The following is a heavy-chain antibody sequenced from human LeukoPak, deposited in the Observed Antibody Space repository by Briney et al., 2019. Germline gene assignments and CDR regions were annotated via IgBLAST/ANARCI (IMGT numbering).Heavy chain of an antibody. CDR2: IYTSGST. Sequence: SETLSLTCTVSGDSISNYYWSWIRQPAGKGLEWIGRIYTSGSTNYNPSLKSRVTMSVDTSKNQFSLKLSSVTAADTAVYYCASHRTYYDFWSGPLDIWGQGTMVTVSS. V-gene: IGHV4-4*07. D-gene: IGHD3-3*01. CDR3: ASHRTYYDFWSGPLDI. CDR1: GDSISNYY. J-gene: IGHJ3*02.